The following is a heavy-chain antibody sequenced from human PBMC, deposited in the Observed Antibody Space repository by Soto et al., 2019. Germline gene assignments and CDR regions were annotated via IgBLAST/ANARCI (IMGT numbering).Heavy chain of an antibody. CDR2: IIPIFGTA. J-gene: IGHJ4*02. CDR3: ARGGYSSDLNYFDY. CDR1: GGTFSSYA. V-gene: IGHV1-69*01. D-gene: IGHD5-18*01. Sequence: QVQLVQSGAEVKKPGSSVTVSCKASGGTFSSYAISWVRQAPGQGLEWMGGIIPIFGTANYAQKFQGRVTITADESTSTAYMELSSLRSEDTAVYYCARGGYSSDLNYFDYWGQGTLVTVSS.